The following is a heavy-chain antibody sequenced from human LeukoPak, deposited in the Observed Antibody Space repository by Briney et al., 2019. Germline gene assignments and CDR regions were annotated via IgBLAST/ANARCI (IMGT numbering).Heavy chain of an antibody. CDR3: ARNRYGSGSYLEDY. D-gene: IGHD3-10*01. CDR2: INPNSGGT. J-gene: IGHJ4*02. Sequence: ASVKVSCKASGYTFTRYYMHWVRQAPGQGLEWMGWINPNSGGTNYAQKFQGRVTMTRDTSISTAYMELSRLRSDDTAVYYCARNRYGSGSYLEDYWGQGTLVTVSS. CDR1: GYTFTRYY. V-gene: IGHV1-2*02.